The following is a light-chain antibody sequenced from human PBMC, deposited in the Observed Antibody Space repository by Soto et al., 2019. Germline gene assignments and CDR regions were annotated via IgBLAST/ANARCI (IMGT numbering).Light chain of an antibody. V-gene: IGKV1-33*01. CDR2: DAS. CDR3: QQYDNIPRT. J-gene: IGKJ1*01. Sequence: DIQMTQCPSSLSASVGDRVTITCQASQEISNYLNWYQQKAGKAPKLLIYDASNLETGVPSRFSGSGSGTDFTFTISSLQPEDIATYYCQQYDNIPRTFGQGTKVEIK. CDR1: QEISNY.